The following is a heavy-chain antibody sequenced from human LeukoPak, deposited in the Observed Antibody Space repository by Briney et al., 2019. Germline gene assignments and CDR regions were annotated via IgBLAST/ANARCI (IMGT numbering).Heavy chain of an antibody. CDR2: ISYDASNK. Sequence: GGSLRLSCAASGFTFSSYAMHWVRQAPGKGLEWVAVISYDASNKYYTDSVKGRFTISRGNSKNMLYLQMDSLRVEDTAVYHCAREEYGGVYFDYWGQGTLVTVSS. CDR1: GFTFSSYA. V-gene: IGHV3-30-3*01. CDR3: AREEYGGVYFDY. D-gene: IGHD4-23*01. J-gene: IGHJ4*02.